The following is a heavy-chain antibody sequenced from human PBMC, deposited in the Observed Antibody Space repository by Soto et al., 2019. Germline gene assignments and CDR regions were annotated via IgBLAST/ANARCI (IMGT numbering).Heavy chain of an antibody. V-gene: IGHV4-39*01. CDR1: GGSISSSSYY. CDR3: ARLSGGSLFDY. CDR2: FYYSGST. Sequence: QLQLQESGPGLVKPSETLSLTCTVSGGSISSSSYYWGWIRQPPGKGLEWIGSFYYSGSTYYNPSRKSRVTISVDTSKNQFSLKLSSVTAADTAVYYCARLSGGSLFDYWGEGTLVTVSS. J-gene: IGHJ4*02. D-gene: IGHD2-15*01.